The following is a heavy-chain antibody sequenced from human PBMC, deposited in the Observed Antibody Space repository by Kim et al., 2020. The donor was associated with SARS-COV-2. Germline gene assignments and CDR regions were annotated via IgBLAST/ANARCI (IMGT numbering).Heavy chain of an antibody. V-gene: IGHV4-4*02. CDR3: ARAPELRFLEKDAFDI. CDR1: GGSISSSNW. J-gene: IGHJ3*02. Sequence: SETLSLTCAVSGGSISSSNWWSWVRQPPGKGLEWIGEIYHSGSTNYNPSLKSRVTISVDKSKNQFSLKLSSVTTADTAVYYCARAPELRFLEKDAFDIWGQGTMVTVSS. D-gene: IGHD3-3*01. CDR2: IYHSGST.